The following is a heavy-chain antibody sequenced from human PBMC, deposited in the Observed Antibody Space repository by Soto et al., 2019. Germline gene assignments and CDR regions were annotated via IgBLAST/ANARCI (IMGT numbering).Heavy chain of an antibody. CDR2: IIGSSTYM. Sequence: EVQLVESGGGLVKPGGSLRLSCAASGFIFSDYSMNWVRQAPGKGLEWVSSIIGSSTYMYYADSVKGRFTISRDNVKNSLYLQMNSLSAEDTAVYYCARHSSWDYWGQGTLVTVSS. J-gene: IGHJ4*02. CDR1: GFIFSDYS. D-gene: IGHD6-13*01. CDR3: ARHSSWDY. V-gene: IGHV3-21*01.